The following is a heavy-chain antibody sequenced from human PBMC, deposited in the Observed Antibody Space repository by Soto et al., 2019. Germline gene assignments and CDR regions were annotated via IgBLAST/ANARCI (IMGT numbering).Heavy chain of an antibody. V-gene: IGHV1-69*01. Sequence: QGQLVQSGAEVKKPGSSVKVSCKASGGSFRTYAINWVRQAPGQGLEWMGGIIPMLAAPPYAQKCQGRLTIPADESTTTVYMELSSLTSEDTAVYYCARVGPPSPSVIWFFDLWGRGTLVTVSS. D-gene: IGHD2-21*01. CDR2: IIPMLAAP. CDR1: GGSFRTYA. CDR3: ARVGPPSPSVIWFFDL. J-gene: IGHJ2*01.